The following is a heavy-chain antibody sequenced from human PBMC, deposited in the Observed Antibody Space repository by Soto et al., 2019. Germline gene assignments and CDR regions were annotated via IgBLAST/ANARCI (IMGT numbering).Heavy chain of an antibody. V-gene: IGHV3-7*01. J-gene: IGHJ4*02. Sequence: EGSLRLSCAASGFTFSSYWMSWVRQAPGKGLEWVANIKQDGSEKYYVDSVKGRFTISRDNAKNSLYLQMNSLTAEDTAVHYYARAPSRYSSSLGTFPAVTLGPFDYGGQETLVTVSS. D-gene: IGHD6-6*01. CDR1: GFTFSSYW. CDR3: ARAPSRYSSSLGTFPAVTLGPFDY. CDR2: IKQDGSEK.